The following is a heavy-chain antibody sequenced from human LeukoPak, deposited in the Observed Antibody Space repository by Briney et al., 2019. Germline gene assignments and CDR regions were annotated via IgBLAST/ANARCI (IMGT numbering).Heavy chain of an antibody. CDR3: ARLPGYYYDSSVLLGGYYFDY. V-gene: IGHV3-53*01. D-gene: IGHD3-22*01. CDR1: GFTVSSNY. CDR2: IYSGGST. J-gene: IGHJ4*02. Sequence: PGGSLRLSCAASGFTVSSNYMSWVRQAPGKGLEWVSVIYSGGSTYYADSVKGRFTISRDNSKNTLYLQMNSLRAEDTAVYYCARLPGYYYDSSVLLGGYYFDYWGQGTLVTVSS.